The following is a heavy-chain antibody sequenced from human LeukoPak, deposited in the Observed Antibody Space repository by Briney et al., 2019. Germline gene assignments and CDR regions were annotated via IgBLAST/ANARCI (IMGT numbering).Heavy chain of an antibody. D-gene: IGHD3-10*01. CDR2: ISYTVTT. Sequence: SETLSLTCTVSGGSISTYYWSWIRQPPGKGLEWIGYISYTVTTNYNPSLKSRVTISVDTSKNQFSLKLSSVTAADTAVYYCARGFPYGSGSYSYWGQGTLVTVSS. J-gene: IGHJ4*02. CDR1: GGSISTYY. CDR3: ARGFPYGSGSYSY. V-gene: IGHV4-59*12.